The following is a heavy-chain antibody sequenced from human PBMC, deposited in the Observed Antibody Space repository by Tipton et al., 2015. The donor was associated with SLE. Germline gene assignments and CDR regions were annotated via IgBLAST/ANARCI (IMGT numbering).Heavy chain of an antibody. Sequence: TLSLTCTVSGGSISSGDYYWSWIRQPPGKGLEWIGYIYYSGSTYYNPSLKSRVTISVDTSKNQFSLKLSSVTAADTAAYYCARGPPYGGNSEDYWGQGTLVTVSS. D-gene: IGHD4-23*01. CDR2: IYYSGST. J-gene: IGHJ4*02. CDR1: GGSISSGDYY. CDR3: ARGPPYGGNSEDY. V-gene: IGHV4-30-4*01.